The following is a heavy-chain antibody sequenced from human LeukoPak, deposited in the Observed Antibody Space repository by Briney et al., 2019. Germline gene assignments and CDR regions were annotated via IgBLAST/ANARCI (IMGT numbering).Heavy chain of an antibody. CDR2: IYSGGPT. CDR1: GFTFRSHA. J-gene: IGHJ3*02. CDR3: ARGWVVATGGFDM. V-gene: IGHV3-53*01. D-gene: IGHD2-8*02. Sequence: PGGSLRLSCAASGFTFRSHAMSWVRQAPGKGLEWVSVIYSGGPTYYADSVKGRFTISRDNSKNTVYLQMNSLRGEDTAVYFCARGWVVATGGFDMWGQGTMVTVSS.